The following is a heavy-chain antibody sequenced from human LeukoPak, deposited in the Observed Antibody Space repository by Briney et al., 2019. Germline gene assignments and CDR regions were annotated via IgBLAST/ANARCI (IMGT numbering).Heavy chain of an antibody. CDR3: ARRAWSVTMIVVGGPSNFDY. D-gene: IGHD3-22*01. Sequence: PGESLKISCKGSGYSFTSYWIGWVRQMPGKGLEWMGIIYPGDSDTRYSPSFQGQVTISADKSISTAYLQWSSLKASDTAMYYCARRAWSVTMIVVGGPSNFDYWGQGTLVTVSS. J-gene: IGHJ4*02. V-gene: IGHV5-51*01. CDR1: GYSFTSYW. CDR2: IYPGDSDT.